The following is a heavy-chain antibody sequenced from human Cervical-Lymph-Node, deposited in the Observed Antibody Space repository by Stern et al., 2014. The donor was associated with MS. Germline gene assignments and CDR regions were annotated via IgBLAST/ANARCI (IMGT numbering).Heavy chain of an antibody. CDR3: ARVLKMGLFDY. CDR2: IYHSGST. CDR1: GGSISSGGYS. J-gene: IGHJ4*02. D-gene: IGHD3-22*01. Sequence: QLQLQESGSGLVKPSQTLSLTCAVSGGSISSGGYSWSWIRQPPGKGLEWIGYIYHSGSTYYNPSLKSRVTISVDRSKNQFSLKRSSVTAADTAVYYCARVLKMGLFDYWAQGTLVTVPP. V-gene: IGHV4-30-2*01.